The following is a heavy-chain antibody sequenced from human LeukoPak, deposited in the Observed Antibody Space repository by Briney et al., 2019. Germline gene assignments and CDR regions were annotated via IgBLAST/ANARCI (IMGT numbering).Heavy chain of an antibody. Sequence: PSETLSLTCAVYGGSFSGYYWNWIRQSPGKGLEWIWEINHSGTTNYNPSLKSRVTISVDTSKKQFSLRLSSVTAADTAIYHCARGLRLPSRSTPAVPHVWSKGTTVTVSA. D-gene: IGHD6-19*01. CDR3: ARGLRLPSRSTPAVPHV. J-gene: IGHJ6*04. CDR2: INHSGTT. V-gene: IGHV4-34*01. CDR1: GGSFSGYY.